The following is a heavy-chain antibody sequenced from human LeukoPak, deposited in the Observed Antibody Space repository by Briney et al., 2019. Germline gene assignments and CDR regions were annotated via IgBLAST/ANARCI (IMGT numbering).Heavy chain of an antibody. CDR3: ARDAEGAFDI. CDR1: GGSISSYY. Sequence: PSETLSLTCTVSGGSISSYYWSWIRQPPGKGLEWIGYIYYSGSTNYNPSLKSRVTISVDTSKNQFSLKLSSVTAADTAVYYCARDAEGAFDIWGQGIMVTVSS. J-gene: IGHJ3*02. V-gene: IGHV4-59*01. CDR2: IYYSGST.